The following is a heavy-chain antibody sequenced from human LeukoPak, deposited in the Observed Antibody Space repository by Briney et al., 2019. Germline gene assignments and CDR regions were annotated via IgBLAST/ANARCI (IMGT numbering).Heavy chain of an antibody. CDR1: GGTFSSYA. D-gene: IGHD6-13*01. Sequence: GASVKVSCKASGGTFSSYAISWVRQAPGQGLEWMGGIIPIFGTANYAQKFQGRVTITADESTSTAYMELSSLRSEDTAVYYCARGYSSSWYLHWFDPWGQGTLVTVSS. CDR3: ARGYSSSWYLHWFDP. V-gene: IGHV1-69*13. J-gene: IGHJ5*02. CDR2: IIPIFGTA.